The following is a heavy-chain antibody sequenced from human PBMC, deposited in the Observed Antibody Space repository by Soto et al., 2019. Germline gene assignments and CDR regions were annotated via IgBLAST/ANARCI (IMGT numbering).Heavy chain of an antibody. J-gene: IGHJ4*02. D-gene: IGHD6-19*01. V-gene: IGHV3-30*18. CDR1: GFTFSDFG. CDR3: AKGTAVARQHFAN. Sequence: QVQLVESGGGVVQPDRSLRLSCATSGFTFSDFGMHWVRQAPGKGLEWVAAISADGSDKYYLGSVQGRFTISRDNTKNALYLQLNSLRTEDTAVYYCAKGTAVARQHFANWGQGTLVTVSS. CDR2: ISADGSDK.